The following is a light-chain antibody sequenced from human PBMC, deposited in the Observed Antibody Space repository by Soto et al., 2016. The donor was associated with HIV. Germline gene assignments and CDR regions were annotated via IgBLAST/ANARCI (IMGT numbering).Light chain of an antibody. Sequence: DIQMTQSPSTLSASIGDRVTITCRASQSFSSWLAWYQQKPGKAPKLLMSATSVLESGVPSRFSGSGSGTEFTLTISSLQPEDFATYYCQQYENYPYTFGQGTKLEI. CDR2: ATS. J-gene: IGKJ2*01. V-gene: IGKV1-5*03. CDR1: QSFSSW. CDR3: QQYENYPYT.